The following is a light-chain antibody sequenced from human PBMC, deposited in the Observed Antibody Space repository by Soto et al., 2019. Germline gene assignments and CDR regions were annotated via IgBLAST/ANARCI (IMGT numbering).Light chain of an antibody. CDR3: QQSDNWPWT. CDR2: ETS. V-gene: IGKV3-11*01. Sequence: EIVLTQSPDTLSLSPGEGATLSCRASQTVSNSLAWYRQKPGQAPRLLIYETSNRATGIPARFRGSGSGTGFTLSISSLEPEDFAVYYCQQSDNWPWTFGQGTKVEIK. J-gene: IGKJ1*01. CDR1: QTVSNS.